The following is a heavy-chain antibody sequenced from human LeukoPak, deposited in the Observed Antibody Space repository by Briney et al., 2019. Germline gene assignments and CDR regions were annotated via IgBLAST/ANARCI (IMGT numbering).Heavy chain of an antibody. Sequence: ASVKVSCKASGYTFTSYYMHWVRQAPGQGLEWMGIINPSGGSTSYAQKFQGRVTMTRDTSTSTVYVELSSLRSEDTAVYYCAREPPEVDAVTPFFDYWGQGTLVTVSS. D-gene: IGHD4-17*01. CDR2: INPSGGST. V-gene: IGHV1-46*01. CDR1: GYTFTSYY. CDR3: AREPPEVDAVTPFFDY. J-gene: IGHJ4*02.